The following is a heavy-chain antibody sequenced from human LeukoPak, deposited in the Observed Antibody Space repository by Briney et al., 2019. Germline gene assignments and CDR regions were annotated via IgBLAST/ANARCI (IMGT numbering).Heavy chain of an antibody. D-gene: IGHD4-17*01. CDR3: ARSYYGDYSDY. V-gene: IGHV4-38-2*01. J-gene: IGHJ4*02. CDR2: IYHSGST. CDR1: GYSISSGYY. Sequence: SETLSLTCAVSGYSISSGYYWGWIRQPPGKGLEWIGSIYHSGSTYYNPSLKSRVTVSVDTSKNQFSLKLSSVTAADTAVYYCARSYYGDYSDYWGQGTLVTVSS.